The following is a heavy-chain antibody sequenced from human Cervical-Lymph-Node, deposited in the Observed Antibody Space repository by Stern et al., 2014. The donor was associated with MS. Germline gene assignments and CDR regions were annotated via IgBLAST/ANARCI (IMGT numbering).Heavy chain of an antibody. D-gene: IGHD3-10*01. CDR2: MSPNSGNT. CDR3: VRSGHSYRRWFDP. V-gene: IGHV1-8*01. CDR1: GYTFTTFD. J-gene: IGHJ5*02. Sequence: QVQLVQSGAEVKKPGASVKVSCKASGYTFTTFDINLVRQATGQGLEWMGWMSPNSGNTCSAQKFQGRVNMTRNTSLSTAYMELSGLRFEDTAVYYCVRSGHSYRRWFDPWGQGTLVTVSS.